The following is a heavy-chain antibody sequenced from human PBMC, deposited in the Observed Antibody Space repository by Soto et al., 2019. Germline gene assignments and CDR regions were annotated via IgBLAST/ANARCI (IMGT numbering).Heavy chain of an antibody. CDR2: IYYSGST. J-gene: IGHJ3*02. V-gene: IGHV4-31*03. D-gene: IGHD3-22*01. Sequence: PSETLSLTCTVSGGSISSGGYYWSWIRQHPGKGLEWIGYIYYSGSTYYNPSLKSRVTISVDTSKNQFSLKLSSVTAADTAVYYCARDRYYYDSSGGDAFDIWGQGTMVTVSS. CDR3: ARDRYYYDSSGGDAFDI. CDR1: GGSISSGGYY.